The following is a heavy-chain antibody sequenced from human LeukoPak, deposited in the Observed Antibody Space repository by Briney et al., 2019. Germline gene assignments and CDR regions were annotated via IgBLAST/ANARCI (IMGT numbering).Heavy chain of an antibody. D-gene: IGHD4-23*01. V-gene: IGHV3-23*01. J-gene: IGHJ4*02. CDR3: AKAYLTTVVTPGADY. CDR1: GFTFSNYA. Sequence: GGSLRLSCAASGFTFSNYAMSWVRQAPGKGLEWASFISGNNGYTYYADSVKGRFTISRDNSKNTLYLQMNSLRAEDTAMYYCAKAYLTTVVTPGADYWGQGTLVTVSS. CDR2: ISGNNGYT.